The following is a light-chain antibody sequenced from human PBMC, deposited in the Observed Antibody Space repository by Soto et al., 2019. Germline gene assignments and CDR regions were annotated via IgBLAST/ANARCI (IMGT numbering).Light chain of an antibody. V-gene: IGKV1-27*01. Sequence: DCQMTQSPSSLAASVGDRVTITCRPSQGISNYLAWYQQKPGKVPKLLIYAASTLQSGVPSRFSGRGAGTDFTLTIICLQPEDVATYYCLKYNSAPQTFGQGPRVDIK. CDR3: LKYNSAPQT. J-gene: IGKJ1*01. CDR1: QGISNY. CDR2: AAS.